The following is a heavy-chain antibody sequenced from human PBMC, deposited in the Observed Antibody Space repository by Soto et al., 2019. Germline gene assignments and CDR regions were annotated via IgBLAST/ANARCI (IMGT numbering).Heavy chain of an antibody. D-gene: IGHD3-3*01. J-gene: IGHJ4*02. Sequence: EVQMLESGGDLVQPGGSLRLSCADSSFTFNMSAMSSVRQAPGKRLEWASGISGSGGSTYYTDCVKGRLSISRDNSNNTLFLHFLSLVAEDTAVYYSAEEKNFWSGTTAVDYWSLGALVIVSS. V-gene: IGHV3-23*01. CDR1: SFTFNMSA. CDR2: ISGSGGST. CDR3: AEEKNFWSGTTAVDY.